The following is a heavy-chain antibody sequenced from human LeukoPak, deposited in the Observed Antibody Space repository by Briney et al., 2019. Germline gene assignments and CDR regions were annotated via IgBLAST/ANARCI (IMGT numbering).Heavy chain of an antibody. CDR3: ARVFAVRGVIIGY. Sequence: ASVKVSCKASGYTFTGYSMHWVRQAPGQGLEWMGRINPNSGGTNYAQKFQGRVTMTRDTSISTAYMELSRLGSDDTAVYYCARVFAVRGVIIGYWGQGTRVSISS. J-gene: IGHJ4*02. CDR1: GYTFTGYS. V-gene: IGHV1-2*06. CDR2: INPNSGGT. D-gene: IGHD3-10*01.